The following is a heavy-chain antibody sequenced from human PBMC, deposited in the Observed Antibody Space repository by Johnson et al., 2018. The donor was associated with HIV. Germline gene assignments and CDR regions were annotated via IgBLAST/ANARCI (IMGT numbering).Heavy chain of an antibody. V-gene: IGHV3-7*01. J-gene: IGHJ3*02. CDR2: IKQDGTEK. CDR3: AREYYYDSSGTHVFDI. D-gene: IGHD3-22*01. Sequence: VQLVESGGGLVQPGGSLRLSCAASGFSVSSNYMTWVRQAPGKGLEWVANIKQDGTEKYYVDSVKGRFTISRDNVKNSLYLQMNSLRAEDTAVYYGAREYYYDSSGTHVFDIWGQGTMVTVSS. CDR1: GFSVSSNY.